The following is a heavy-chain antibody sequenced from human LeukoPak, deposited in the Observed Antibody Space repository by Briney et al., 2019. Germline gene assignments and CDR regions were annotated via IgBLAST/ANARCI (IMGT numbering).Heavy chain of an antibody. CDR3: AKDPYYYYSSGYGYGMDV. D-gene: IGHD3-22*01. CDR2: ISGSGGST. J-gene: IGHJ6*02. Sequence: GGSLRLSCAASGFSFSSYAMAWVRQAPGKGLEWVSTISGSGGSTHYADSVKGRFTISRDNSKNTLYLQMNSLRAEDTAVYYCAKDPYYYYSSGYGYGMDVWGQGTTVTVSS. V-gene: IGHV3-23*01. CDR1: GFSFSSYA.